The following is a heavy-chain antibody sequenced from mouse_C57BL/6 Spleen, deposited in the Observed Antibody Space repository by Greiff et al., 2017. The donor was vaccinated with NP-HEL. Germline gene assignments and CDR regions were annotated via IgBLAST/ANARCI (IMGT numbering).Heavy chain of an antibody. CDR1: GYTFTSYG. J-gene: IGHJ1*03. CDR3: ARENTAYYSNYRYFDV. CDR2: IYPRSGNT. V-gene: IGHV1-81*01. Sequence: VQLQQSGAELARPGASVKLSCKASGYTFTSYGISWVKQRTGQGLEWIGEIYPRSGNTYYNEKFKGKATLTADKSSSTAYMELRSLTSEDSAVYFCARENTAYYSNYRYFDVWGTGTTVTVSS. D-gene: IGHD2-5*01.